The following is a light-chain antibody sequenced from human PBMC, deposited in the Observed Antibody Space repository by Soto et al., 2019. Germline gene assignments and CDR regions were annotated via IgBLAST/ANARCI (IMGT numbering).Light chain of an antibody. V-gene: IGLV1-40*01. Sequence: QSVLTQPPSVSGAPGHRVTISCTGSSSNIGAGYDVHWYQQLPGRAPKLLIYGNTNRPSGVPDRFSGSKSGTSASLAITGLQAEDEADYYCLSFASSLSVVFGGGTKLTVL. CDR3: LSFASSLSVV. CDR2: GNT. J-gene: IGLJ2*01. CDR1: SSNIGAGYD.